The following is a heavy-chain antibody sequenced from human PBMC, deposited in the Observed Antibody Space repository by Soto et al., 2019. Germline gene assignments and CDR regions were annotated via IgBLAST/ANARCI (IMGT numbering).Heavy chain of an antibody. CDR3: AKYHLPYVYYYDSSGYFGVGFDY. V-gene: IGHV3-7*01. J-gene: IGHJ4*02. CDR1: GFTFSSYW. D-gene: IGHD3-22*01. CDR2: IKQDGSAK. Sequence: GGSLRPSCAAFGFTFSSYWMSWVRQAPGKGLEWVANIKQDGSAKYYVDSVKGRFTISRDNAKNSLYLQMNSLRAEETAVYYCAKYHLPYVYYYDSSGYFGVGFDYWGQGT.